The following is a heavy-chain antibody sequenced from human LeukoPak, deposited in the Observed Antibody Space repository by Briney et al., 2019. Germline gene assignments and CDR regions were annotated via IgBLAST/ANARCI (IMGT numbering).Heavy chain of an antibody. CDR3: ARKGTGYSYGYGVGAVYYFDY. V-gene: IGHV4-4*02. Sequence: SETLSLTCAVSGGSISSSNWWSWVRQPPGKGLEWIGEIYHSGSTNYSPSLKSRVTISVDTSKNQFSLKLSSVTAADTAVYYCARKGTGYSYGYGVGAVYYFDYWGQGTLVTVSS. J-gene: IGHJ4*02. CDR1: GGSISSSNW. D-gene: IGHD5-18*01. CDR2: IYHSGST.